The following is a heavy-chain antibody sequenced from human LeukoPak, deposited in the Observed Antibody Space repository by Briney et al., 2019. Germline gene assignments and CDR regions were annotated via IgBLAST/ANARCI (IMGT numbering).Heavy chain of an antibody. Sequence: SETLSLTCTVSGGSISSYYWSWIRQPPGKGLEWIGYIYYSGSTNYNPSLKSRVTVSVDTSKNQFSLKLSSVTAADTAVYYCARDRYGMDVWGQGTTVTVSS. CDR1: GGSISSYY. CDR2: IYYSGST. CDR3: ARDRYGMDV. V-gene: IGHV4-59*01. J-gene: IGHJ6*02.